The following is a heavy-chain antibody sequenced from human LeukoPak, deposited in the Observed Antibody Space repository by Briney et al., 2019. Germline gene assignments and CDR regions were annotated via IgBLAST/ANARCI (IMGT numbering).Heavy chain of an antibody. CDR2: ISGSSSAI. Sequence: GGSLRLSCAASGFTFSTYHMNWVRQAPGKGLEWVSSISGSSSAIYYADSVKGRFTISRDNAKNSLCLQMNSLRAEDTAVYYCARGAAAGSFDYWGQGTLVTVSS. V-gene: IGHV3-48*04. D-gene: IGHD6-13*01. J-gene: IGHJ4*02. CDR3: ARGAAAGSFDY. CDR1: GFTFSTYH.